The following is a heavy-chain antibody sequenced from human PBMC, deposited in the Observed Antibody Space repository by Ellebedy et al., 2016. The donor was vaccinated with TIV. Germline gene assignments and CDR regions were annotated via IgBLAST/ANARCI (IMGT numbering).Heavy chain of an antibody. J-gene: IGHJ2*01. Sequence: MPSETLSLTCTVSGGSISSYYWSWNRQPPGKGLEWIGYIYHSGSTYYNPSLKSRVTISVDRSKNQFSLKLSSVTAADTAVYYCARMYYYGSGSYSPYWYFDLWGRGTLVTVSS. CDR1: GGSISSYY. CDR2: IYHSGST. V-gene: IGHV4-59*12. CDR3: ARMYYYGSGSYSPYWYFDL. D-gene: IGHD3-10*01.